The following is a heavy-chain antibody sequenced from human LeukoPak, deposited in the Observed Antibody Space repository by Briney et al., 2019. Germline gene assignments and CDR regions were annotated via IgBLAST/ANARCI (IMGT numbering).Heavy chain of an antibody. D-gene: IGHD2-15*01. J-gene: IGHJ4*02. CDR2: IYYSGST. CDR1: GGSISSSNW. V-gene: IGHV4-4*02. Sequence: PSETLSLTCAVSGGSISSSNWWSWVRQPPGKGLEWIGYIYYSGSTNYNPSLKSRVTISVDTSKNQFSLKLSSVTAADTAVYYCARRVHCSGGSCYLDYWGQGTLVTVSS. CDR3: ARRVHCSGGSCYLDY.